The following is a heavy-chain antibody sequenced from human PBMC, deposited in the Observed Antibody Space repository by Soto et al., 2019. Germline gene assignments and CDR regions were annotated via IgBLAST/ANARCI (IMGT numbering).Heavy chain of an antibody. CDR1: GFSLSTSGVG. V-gene: IGHV2-5*02. J-gene: IGHJ4*02. CDR3: ARRRPLRITIFGVVINDRHFDC. CDR2: IYCDDDK. Sequence: QITLKESGPTLVKPTQTLTLTCTFSGFSLSTSGVGVGWIRQPPGKALEWLALIYCDDDKRYSPSLKSRLTINKNTSKNQAVLTMPNMDPVDTATYYCARRRPLRITIFGVVINDRHFDCWGQGTLVTVSS. D-gene: IGHD3-3*01.